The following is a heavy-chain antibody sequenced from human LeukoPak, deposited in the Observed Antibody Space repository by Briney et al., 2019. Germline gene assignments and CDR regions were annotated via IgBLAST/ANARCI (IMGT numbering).Heavy chain of an antibody. D-gene: IGHD6-19*01. CDR2: ISGVGGTT. J-gene: IGHJ4*02. CDR3: AKDPEGQWLVERIDY. V-gene: IGHV3-23*01. Sequence: GGSLRLSCAASGFAFSSYAMNWVRQAPGKGLEWVSAISGVGGTTYYADSVKGRFTISRDNSKNTLYLQMNSLRAEDTAVYYCAKDPEGQWLVERIDYWGQGTLVTVSS. CDR1: GFAFSSYA.